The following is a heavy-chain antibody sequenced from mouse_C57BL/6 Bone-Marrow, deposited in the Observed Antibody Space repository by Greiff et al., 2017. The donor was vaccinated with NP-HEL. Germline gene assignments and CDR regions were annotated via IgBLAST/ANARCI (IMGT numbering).Heavy chain of an antibody. Sequence: EVQLQQSGPELVKPGASVKISCKASGYTFTDYYMNWVKQSHGKSLEWIGDINPNNGGTSYNQKFKGKATLTVDKSSSTAYMELRSLTSEDSAVYYCARSWDEGGYAMDYWGQGTSVTVSS. CDR1: GYTFTDYY. V-gene: IGHV1-26*01. CDR3: ARSWDEGGYAMDY. D-gene: IGHD4-1*01. CDR2: INPNNGGT. J-gene: IGHJ4*01.